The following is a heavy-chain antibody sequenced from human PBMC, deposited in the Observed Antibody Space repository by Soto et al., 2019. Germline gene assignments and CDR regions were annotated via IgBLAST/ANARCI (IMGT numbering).Heavy chain of an antibody. Sequence: VVSLRLSWAASGCTFSGHARSWVRQDTGKGLEWVSAISGSGGSTYYADSVKGRFTISRDNSKNTLYLQMNSLRAEDTAVYYCAKDSGWYYPDAFDIWGQGTMVTVSS. CDR3: AKDSGWYYPDAFDI. CDR2: ISGSGGST. D-gene: IGHD6-19*01. CDR1: GCTFSGHA. V-gene: IGHV3-23*01. J-gene: IGHJ3*02.